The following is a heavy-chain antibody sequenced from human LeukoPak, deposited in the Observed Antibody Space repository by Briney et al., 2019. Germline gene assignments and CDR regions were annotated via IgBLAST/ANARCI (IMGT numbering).Heavy chain of an antibody. J-gene: IGHJ4*02. Sequence: NPGGSLRLSCAASGFTFSDYYMSWIRQAPGKGLEWVSYISSSNSYTKDADSVKGRFTISRDNAKNSLYLQMNSLRAEDTAVYYCARDGDYGDYIDYWGQGTLVTVSS. CDR2: ISSSNSYT. CDR3: ARDGDYGDYIDY. D-gene: IGHD4-17*01. V-gene: IGHV3-11*05. CDR1: GFTFSDYY.